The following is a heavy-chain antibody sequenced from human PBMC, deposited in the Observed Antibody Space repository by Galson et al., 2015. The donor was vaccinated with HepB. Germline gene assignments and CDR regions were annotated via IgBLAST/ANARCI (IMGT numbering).Heavy chain of an antibody. Sequence: SLRLSCAVSGFTFRNYWMSWVRQAPGKGLEWVANIKVDGSEKYYADSVEGRFTISRDNPRNSLYLQMNSLRAEDTAVYYCARGEGDYWGQGTLVTVSS. CDR1: GFTFRNYW. CDR3: ARGEGDY. V-gene: IGHV3-7*03. CDR2: IKVDGSEK. J-gene: IGHJ4*02.